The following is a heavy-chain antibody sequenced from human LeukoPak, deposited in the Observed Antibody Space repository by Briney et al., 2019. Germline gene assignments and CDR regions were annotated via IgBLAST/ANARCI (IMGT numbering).Heavy chain of an antibody. J-gene: IGHJ4*02. D-gene: IGHD5-12*01. V-gene: IGHV4-39*07. Sequence: PSETLSLTCTVSGASISSYSYYWGWIRQPPGKGLEWIGSLYYSGTPYYNPSLKSRVTMSLDTSKNQFSLRLSSVTAADTAVYYCGGIHSAYVNSWGQGTLVSVSS. CDR3: GGIHSAYVNS. CDR2: LYYSGTP. CDR1: GASISSYSYY.